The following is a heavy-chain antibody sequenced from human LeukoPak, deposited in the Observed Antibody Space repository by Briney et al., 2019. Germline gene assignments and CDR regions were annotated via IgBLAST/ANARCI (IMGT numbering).Heavy chain of an antibody. CDR1: GFTSSNYA. Sequence: GGSLRLSCAASGFTSSNYAMSWVRQAPGKGLEWVSTINANGGNTYYAASVKGRFTLSRDNSKNTLSLQMNSLRAEDTAVYFCAKDDYWGQGTLVTVSS. J-gene: IGHJ4*02. CDR3: AKDDY. CDR2: INANGGNT. V-gene: IGHV3-23*01.